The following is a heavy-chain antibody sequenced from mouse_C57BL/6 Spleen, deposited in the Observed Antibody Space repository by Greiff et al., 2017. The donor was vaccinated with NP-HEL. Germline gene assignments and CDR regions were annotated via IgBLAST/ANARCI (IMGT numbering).Heavy chain of an antibody. CDR3: ARWIETGTENWYFDV. CDR2: IYPGDGDT. CDR1: GYAFSSYW. D-gene: IGHD4-1*01. J-gene: IGHJ1*03. Sequence: QVQLQQSGAELVKPGASVKISCKASGYAFSSYWMNWVKQRPGQGLEWIGQIYPGDGDTNYNGKFKGKATLTADKSSSTAYMQLSSLTSEDSAVYFCARWIETGTENWYFDVWGTGTTVTVSS. V-gene: IGHV1-80*01.